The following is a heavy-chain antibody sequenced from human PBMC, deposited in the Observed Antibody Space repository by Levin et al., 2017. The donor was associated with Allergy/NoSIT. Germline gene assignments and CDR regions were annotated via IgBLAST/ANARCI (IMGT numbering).Heavy chain of an antibody. D-gene: IGHD6-6*01. J-gene: IGHJ5*02. Sequence: GGSLRLSCAASGFTFSSYGMHWVRQAPGKGLEWVAVISYDGSNKYYADSVKGRFTISRDNSKNTLYLQMNSLRAEDTAVYYCAKDGPYSSSSGGGWFDPWGQGTLVTVSS. CDR2: ISYDGSNK. CDR3: AKDGPYSSSSGGGWFDP. V-gene: IGHV3-30*18. CDR1: GFTFSSYG.